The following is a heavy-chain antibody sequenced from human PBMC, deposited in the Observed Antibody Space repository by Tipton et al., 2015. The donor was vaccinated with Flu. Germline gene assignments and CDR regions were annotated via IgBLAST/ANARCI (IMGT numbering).Heavy chain of an antibody. CDR1: GGTFSSYA. D-gene: IGHD3-22*01. V-gene: IGHV1-69*01. Sequence: QVQLVQSGAGVKKPGSSVKVSCKASGGTFSSYAISWVRQAPGQGLEWMGGIIPILGIANYAQKFQGRVTITADESTSTAYMELSSLRSEDTAVYYCARGSSYYYDSSGYYSPFYYWGQGTLVTVSS. J-gene: IGHJ4*02. CDR3: ARGSSYYYDSSGYYSPFYY. CDR2: IIPILGIA.